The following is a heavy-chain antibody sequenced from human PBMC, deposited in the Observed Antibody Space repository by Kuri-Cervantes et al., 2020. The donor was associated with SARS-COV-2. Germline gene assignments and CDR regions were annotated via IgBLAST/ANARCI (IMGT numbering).Heavy chain of an antibody. CDR3: ARDEVVVVPAAISGWYYYGMDV. V-gene: IGHV3-69-1*01. J-gene: IGHJ6*02. Sequence: ETLSLTCTVSGGSISSYYWSWIRQPPGKGLEWVSSISSSSYIYYADSVKGRFTISRDNAKNSLYLQMNSLRAEDTAVYYCARDEVVVVPAAISGWYYYGMDVWGQGTTVTVSS. CDR2: ISSSSYI. D-gene: IGHD2-2*02. CDR1: GGSISSYY.